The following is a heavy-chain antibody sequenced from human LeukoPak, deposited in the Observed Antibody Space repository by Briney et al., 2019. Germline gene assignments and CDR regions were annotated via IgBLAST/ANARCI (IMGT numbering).Heavy chain of an antibody. Sequence: GGSLRLSCAASGFTFNTYTMNWVRQAPGKGLEWLANIRQDGGEKNYVGSVKGRFTISRDNTKTSVYLQMNSLRADDTAIYYCARGGTRRPSPFDYWGQGTPVTVSS. J-gene: IGHJ4*02. CDR2: IRQDGGEK. CDR1: GFTFNTYT. V-gene: IGHV3-7*03. CDR3: ARGGTRRPSPFDY. D-gene: IGHD1-14*01.